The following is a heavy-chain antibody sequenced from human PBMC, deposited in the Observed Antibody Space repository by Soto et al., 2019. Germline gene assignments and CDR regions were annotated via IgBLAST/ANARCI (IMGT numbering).Heavy chain of an antibody. D-gene: IGHD3-16*02. V-gene: IGHV6-1*01. Sequence: SQTLSLTCAIPGDSVSSKSAAWNWIRQSPSRGLEWLGRTYYRSKWYNDYAVSVKSRITINPDTSKNQFSLQLNSVTPEDTAVYYCTREYDYVWGTYPFDYWGQGTLVTVSS. CDR1: GDSVSSKSAA. CDR2: TYYRSKWYN. CDR3: TREYDYVWGTYPFDY. J-gene: IGHJ4*02.